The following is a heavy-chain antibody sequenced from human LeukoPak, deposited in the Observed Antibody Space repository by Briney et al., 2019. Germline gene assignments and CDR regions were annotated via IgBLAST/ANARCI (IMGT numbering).Heavy chain of an antibody. CDR2: IYYSGST. V-gene: IGHV4-59*08. CDR1: GGSISSYY. Sequence: SETLSLTCTVSGGSISSYYWSWIRQPPGKGLEWIGYIYYSGSTNHNPSLKSRVTISVDTSKNQFSLKLSSVTAADTAVYYCARQIYDSSGYYLENYFDYWGQGTLVTVSS. D-gene: IGHD3-22*01. CDR3: ARQIYDSSGYYLENYFDY. J-gene: IGHJ4*02.